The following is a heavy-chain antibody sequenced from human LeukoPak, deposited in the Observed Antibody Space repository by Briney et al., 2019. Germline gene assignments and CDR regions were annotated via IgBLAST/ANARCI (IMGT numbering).Heavy chain of an antibody. CDR1: GFTFSTNA. J-gene: IGHJ4*02. V-gene: IGHV3-23*01. Sequence: PGGSLRLSCLTSGFTFSTNAMSWVRQAPGKGLEWISAISGSGGSTYYADSVKGRFTISRDNSKNTLYLQMNSLRAKDTAVYYCAKDLDAFYPPSFDYWGQGTLVTVSS. CDR3: AKDLDAFYPPSFDY. CDR2: ISGSGGST. D-gene: IGHD3-16*02.